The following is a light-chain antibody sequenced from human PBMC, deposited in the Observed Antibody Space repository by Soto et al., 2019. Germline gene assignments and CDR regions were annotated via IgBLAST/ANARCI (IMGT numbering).Light chain of an antibody. CDR2: EVS. V-gene: IGLV2-14*01. Sequence: QSVLTQPASVSGSPGQSITISCTGTSSDVGGYNYVSWYHQHPDKAPKLMIYEVSNRPSGVSNRFSGSKSGNTASLTISGLQAEDEADYYCSSYTSSSNYVFGTGTKVTVL. J-gene: IGLJ1*01. CDR3: SSYTSSSNYV. CDR1: SSDVGGYNY.